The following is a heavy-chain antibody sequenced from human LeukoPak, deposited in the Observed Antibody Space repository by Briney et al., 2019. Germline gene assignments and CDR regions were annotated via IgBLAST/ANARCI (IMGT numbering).Heavy chain of an antibody. V-gene: IGHV5-51*01. D-gene: IGHD2-15*01. CDR2: IYPGDSDT. CDR3: ARRFCGGSCYSGWFDP. J-gene: IGHJ5*02. Sequence: LGESLKISCKGSGYSFTSYWIAWVRQMPGKGLEWMGIIYPGDSDTRYSPSFQGQVTISADKSISTAYLQWSSLKASDTAMYYCARRFCGGSCYSGWFDPWGQGTLVTVSS. CDR1: GYSFTSYW.